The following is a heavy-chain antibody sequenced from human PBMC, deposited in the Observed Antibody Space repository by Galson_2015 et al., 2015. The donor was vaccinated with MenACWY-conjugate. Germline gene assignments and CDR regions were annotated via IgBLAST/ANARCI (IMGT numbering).Heavy chain of an antibody. Sequence: SLRLSCAASGFTFTTSGMHWVRQAPGKGLEWVAYITNDGRIKYYTDSVKGSFTTSRDNYKNTLYLQMNSLGAEDTAVYHCANENWNYYLVDYWGQGTLVTVSS. CDR2: ITNDGRIK. CDR3: ANENWNYYLVDY. V-gene: IGHV3-30*18. CDR1: GFTFTTSG. J-gene: IGHJ4*02. D-gene: IGHD1-7*01.